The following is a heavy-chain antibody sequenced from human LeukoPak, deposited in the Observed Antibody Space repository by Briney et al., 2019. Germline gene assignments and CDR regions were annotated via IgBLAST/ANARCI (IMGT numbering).Heavy chain of an antibody. D-gene: IGHD2-15*01. CDR3: VKDSCSGGSCYSFHP. V-gene: IGHV3-23*01. CDR2: ISGSGGST. CDR1: GFTFSSYA. J-gene: IGHJ5*02. Sequence: PGGSLRLSCAASGFTFSSYAMSWVRQAPGKGLEWVSAISGSGGSTYYADSVKGRFTISRDNSKNTLYLQMSSLRAEDTAVYYCVKDSCSGGSCYSFHPWGQGTLVTVSS.